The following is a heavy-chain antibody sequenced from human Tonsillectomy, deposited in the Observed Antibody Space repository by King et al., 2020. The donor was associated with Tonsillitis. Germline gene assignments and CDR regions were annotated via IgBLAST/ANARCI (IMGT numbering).Heavy chain of an antibody. Sequence: QLQESGPGLVKPSQTLSLTCTVSGFSVNSGGYYWTWIRQHPGKGLEYIGYIYYSGITYYHPSLKSRVTISIDTSKNQFSLKLSAVTAADTAVYYCARIMAPNPQFDIWGQGTLVAVSS. V-gene: IGHV4-31*03. CDR2: IYYSGIT. D-gene: IGHD5-24*01. CDR3: ARIMAPNPQFDI. CDR1: GFSVNSGGYY. J-gene: IGHJ4*02.